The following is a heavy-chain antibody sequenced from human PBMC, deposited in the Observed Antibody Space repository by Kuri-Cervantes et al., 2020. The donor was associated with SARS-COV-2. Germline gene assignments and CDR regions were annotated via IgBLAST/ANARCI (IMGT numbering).Heavy chain of an antibody. D-gene: IGHD3-3*01. CDR3: ARRQPTVFGAADWFDP. J-gene: IGHJ5*02. CDR1: GGSISSSSYY. Sequence: GSLRLSCTVSGGSISSSSYYWGWIRQPPGKGLEWIGYIYYSGSTYYNPSLKSRVTISADTSKNQFSLRLRSVTAADTAVYYCARRQPTVFGAADWFDPWGRGTLVTVSS. CDR2: IYYSGST. V-gene: IGHV4-39*01.